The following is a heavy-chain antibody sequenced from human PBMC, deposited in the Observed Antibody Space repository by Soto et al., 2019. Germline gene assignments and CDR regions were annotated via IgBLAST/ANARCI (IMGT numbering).Heavy chain of an antibody. V-gene: IGHV1-69*02. J-gene: IGHJ4*02. CDR2: IIPILGIA. CDR3: ASLGPSGYGELDY. D-gene: IGHD5-12*01. CDR1: GGTFSSYT. Sequence: QVQLVQSGAEVKKPGSSVKVSCKASGGTFSSYTISWVRQAPGQGLEWMGRIIPILGIANYAQKFQGRVTXTXEXXTSTAYMELSSLRSEDTAVYYCASLGPSGYGELDYWGQGTLVTVSS.